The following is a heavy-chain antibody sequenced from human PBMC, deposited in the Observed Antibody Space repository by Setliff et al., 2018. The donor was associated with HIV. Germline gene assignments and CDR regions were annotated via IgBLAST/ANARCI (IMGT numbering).Heavy chain of an antibody. CDR1: GGTFKNLA. CDR2: VIPSFATA. CDR3: ANPHDGWAFDV. J-gene: IGHJ3*01. D-gene: IGHD1-1*01. V-gene: IGHV1-69*13. Sequence: GASVKVSCKASGGTFKNLAISWLRQAPGQGLEWMGGVIPSFATANYAQKFQGRITITADELTSTVYMDLNSLKSEDSAGYYCANPHDGWAFDVWGQGTAVTVSS.